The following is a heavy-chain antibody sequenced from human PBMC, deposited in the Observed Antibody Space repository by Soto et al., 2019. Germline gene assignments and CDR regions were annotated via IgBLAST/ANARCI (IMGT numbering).Heavy chain of an antibody. CDR1: GFTFDDFA. CDR2: INWNSRSI. Sequence: EVQLVESGGGLGQPGTSLRLSCAASGFTFDDFAMHWVRQAPGKGLEWVAGINWNSRSIDYADSVKGRVIISRDNAKKSIYLQLNNLRTEDTAFYYCAKDSRAMNWYFDLWGRGTLVVVSS. V-gene: IGHV3-9*01. J-gene: IGHJ2*01. CDR3: AKDSRAMNWYFDL.